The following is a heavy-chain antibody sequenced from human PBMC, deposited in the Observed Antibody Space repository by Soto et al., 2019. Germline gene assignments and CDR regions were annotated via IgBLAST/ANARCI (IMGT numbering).Heavy chain of an antibody. CDR1: GYTFTGYY. CDR3: ARFIRPRGYYRMDV. V-gene: IGHV1-2*04. D-gene: IGHD3-10*01. J-gene: IGHJ6*02. CDR2: INPNSGGT. Sequence: ASVKVSCKASGYTFTGYYMHWVRQAPGQGLEWMGWINPNSGGTNYAQKFQGWVTMTRDTSISTAYMELSRLRSDDTAVYYCARFIRPRGYYRMDVWGQGTTVTVSS.